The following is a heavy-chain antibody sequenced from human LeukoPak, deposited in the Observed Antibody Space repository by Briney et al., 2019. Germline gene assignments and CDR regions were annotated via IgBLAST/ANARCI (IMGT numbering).Heavy chain of an antibody. Sequence: GGSLRLSCAASGFTFSSYWMHWVRQAPGKGLEWVAFIRYDGSNKYYADTVQGRFTISRDNSKNTLYLQMNSLRTEDTAVYYCAKDGARVRGISIFRYFHYYMDVWGKGTTVTIS. D-gene: IGHD3-10*01. CDR2: IRYDGSNK. CDR3: AKDGARVRGISIFRYFHYYMDV. J-gene: IGHJ6*03. CDR1: GFTFSSYW. V-gene: IGHV3-30*02.